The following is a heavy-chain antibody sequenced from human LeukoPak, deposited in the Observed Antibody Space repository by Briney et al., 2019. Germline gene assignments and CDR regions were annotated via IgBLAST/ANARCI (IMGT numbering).Heavy chain of an antibody. V-gene: IGHV3-48*04. J-gene: IGHJ4*02. D-gene: IGHD3-10*01. CDR2: ISSSSSTI. Sequence: PGGSLRLSCAASGFTFSSYSMNWVRQAPGKGLEWVSYISSSSSTIYYADSVKGRFTISRDNAKNSLYLQMNSLRAEDTAVYYCARDAEYYYGSGSYSQIDYWGQGTLVTVSS. CDR1: GFTFSSYS. CDR3: ARDAEYYYGSGSYSQIDY.